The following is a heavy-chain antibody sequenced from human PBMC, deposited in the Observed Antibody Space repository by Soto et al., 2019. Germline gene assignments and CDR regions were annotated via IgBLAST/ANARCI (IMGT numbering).Heavy chain of an antibody. Sequence: SETLSLTCTVSGGSISSGGYYWSWIRQHPGKGLEWIGYIYYSGSTYYNPSLKSRVTISVDTSKNQFSLKLSSVTAAATAVYYCARYDYGDFYFDYWGQGTLVTVSS. CDR3: ARYDYGDFYFDY. CDR1: GGSISSGGYY. V-gene: IGHV4-31*03. J-gene: IGHJ4*02. D-gene: IGHD4-17*01. CDR2: IYYSGST.